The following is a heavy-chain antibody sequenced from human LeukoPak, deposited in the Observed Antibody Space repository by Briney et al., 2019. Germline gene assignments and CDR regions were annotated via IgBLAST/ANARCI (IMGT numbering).Heavy chain of an antibody. V-gene: IGHV4-34*01. CDR1: GGSFSGYY. Sequence: SETLSLTCAVYGGSFSGYYWSWIRQPPGKGLEWIGEINHSGSTNYNPSLKSRVTISVDTSKNQFSLKLSSVTAADTAVYYCARRMYSSGWSPRIFDYWGQGTLVTVSS. CDR3: ARRMYSSGWSPRIFDY. D-gene: IGHD6-19*01. J-gene: IGHJ4*02. CDR2: INHSGST.